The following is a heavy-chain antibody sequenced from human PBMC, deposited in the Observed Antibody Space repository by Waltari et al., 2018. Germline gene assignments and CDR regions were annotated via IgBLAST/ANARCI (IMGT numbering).Heavy chain of an antibody. V-gene: IGHV3-23*01. J-gene: IGHJ4*02. CDR3: AKDHGVAY. Sequence: QLLDSGGGLLQPGRSLSLSCAASGLPFSIFAMSGVRQAPGKGLEWVAGISNSGADTYYADSVKGRFTISRDNSKKTLYLQMNSLRVEDTAVYYCAKDHGVAYWGRGTLVTVSA. D-gene: IGHD3-16*01. CDR1: GLPFSIFA. CDR2: ISNSGADT.